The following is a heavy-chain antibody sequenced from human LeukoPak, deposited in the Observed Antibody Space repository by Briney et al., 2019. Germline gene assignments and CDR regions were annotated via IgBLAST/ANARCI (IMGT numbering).Heavy chain of an antibody. CDR1: GCTFSDYE. J-gene: IGHJ4*02. Sequence: PGGSLRLSCAASGCTFSDYEMNWVRQAPGKGLEWVSYISSSGSAIYYAGSVRGRFTISRDNAKNSLYLQMNSLRAEDTAVYYCARDRPLPDDSRTFDYWGQGTLVTVSS. CDR3: ARDRPLPDDSRTFDY. D-gene: IGHD3-22*01. CDR2: ISSSGSAI. V-gene: IGHV3-48*03.